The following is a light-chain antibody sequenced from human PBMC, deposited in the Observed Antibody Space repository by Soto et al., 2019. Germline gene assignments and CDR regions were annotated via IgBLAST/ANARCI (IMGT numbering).Light chain of an antibody. J-gene: IGKJ4*01. Sequence: DIQKTQSPSSLSSSVGDRVTITCRASQSISSYLHWYQQKPGKAPKLLIYAASSLQSGVPSRFSGSGSGTDFTLTISRLQPEDFATYYCQRSFSTPLTFGGGTKVEIK. CDR2: AAS. CDR1: QSISSY. CDR3: QRSFSTPLT. V-gene: IGKV1-39*01.